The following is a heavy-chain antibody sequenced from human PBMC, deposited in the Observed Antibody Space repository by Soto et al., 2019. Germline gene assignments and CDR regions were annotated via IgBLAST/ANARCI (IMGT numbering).Heavy chain of an antibody. V-gene: IGHV4-39*01. J-gene: IGHJ4*02. Sequence: SETLSLTCSVSGVSSSSSSYYWSWIRQPPGRGLEWIGSINYSGSTYYNPSLNSRVTISVDPSKNQFSLKQSSVTAADTAVFYFARHHVSGWYFDYWGQGTLDTVSS. CDR3: ARHHVSGWYFDY. CDR1: GVSSSSSSYY. CDR2: INYSGST. D-gene: IGHD6-19*01.